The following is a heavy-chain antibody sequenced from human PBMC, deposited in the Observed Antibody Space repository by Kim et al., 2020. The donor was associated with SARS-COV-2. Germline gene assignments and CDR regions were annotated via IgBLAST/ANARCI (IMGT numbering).Heavy chain of an antibody. CDR3: ARIPGYYDSSAYYYGMDV. J-gene: IGHJ6*02. Sequence: SGPTLVKPTQTLTLTCTFSGFSLSTSGMCVSWIRQPPGKALEWLALIDWDDDKYYSTSLKTRLTITKDTSKNQVVLTMTNMDPVDTATYYCARIPGYYDSSAYYYGMDVWGQGTTVTVSS. D-gene: IGHD3-22*01. CDR2: IDWDDDK. CDR1: GFSLSTSGMC. V-gene: IGHV2-70*01.